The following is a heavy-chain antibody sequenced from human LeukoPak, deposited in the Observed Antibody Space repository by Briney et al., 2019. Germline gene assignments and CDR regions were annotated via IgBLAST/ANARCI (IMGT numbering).Heavy chain of an antibody. CDR1: GGSFSGYY. D-gene: IGHD3-10*01. CDR3: ARGRDYYGSGMYYW. J-gene: IGHJ4*02. CDR2: INHSGST. Sequence: SETLSLTCAVYGGSFSGYYWSWIRQPPGKGLEWIGEINHSGSTNYNPSLKSRVTISVDTSKNQFSLKLSSVTAADTAVYYCARGRDYYGSGMYYWWGQGTLVTVSS. V-gene: IGHV4-34*01.